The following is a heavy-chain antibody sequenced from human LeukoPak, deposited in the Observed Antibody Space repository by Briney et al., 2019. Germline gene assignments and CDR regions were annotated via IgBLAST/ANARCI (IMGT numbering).Heavy chain of an antibody. V-gene: IGHV3-11*04. CDR3: ARAAGSYAFDI. CDR2: ISNSGTTM. J-gene: IGHJ3*02. CDR1: KFTFSDSY. Sequence: GGSLRLPCAASKFTFSDSYMGWMRQAPGKGLDWVSYISNSGTTMYYADSVKGRFTISRDNAKNSLYLQMNSLRAEDTAVYYCARAAGSYAFDIWGQGTMVTVSS. D-gene: IGHD3-10*01.